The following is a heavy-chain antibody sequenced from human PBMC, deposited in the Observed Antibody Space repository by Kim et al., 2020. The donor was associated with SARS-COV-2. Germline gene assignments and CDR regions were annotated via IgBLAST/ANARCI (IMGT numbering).Heavy chain of an antibody. J-gene: IGHJ6*02. D-gene: IGHD5-12*01. CDR2: ISYDGSKK. CDR1: GFTFSSYA. CDR3: ASDGSGYAYRDGMDV. Sequence: GGSLRLSCAASGFTFSSYAMHWVRQAPGKGLEWVAVISYDGSKKYYADSVKGRFTISRDNSKNTLYLQMNSLRAEDTAVYYCASDGSGYAYRDGMDVWGQGTTVTVSS. V-gene: IGHV3-30-3*01.